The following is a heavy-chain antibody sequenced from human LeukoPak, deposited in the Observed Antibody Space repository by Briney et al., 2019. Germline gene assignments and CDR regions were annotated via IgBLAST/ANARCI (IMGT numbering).Heavy chain of an antibody. Sequence: SETLSLTCTVSGGSISSYYWSWIRQPPGKGLEWIGYIYYSGSTNCNPSLKSRVTISVDTSKNQFSLKLSSVTAADTAVYYCASSGSFGYFDYWGQGTLVTVSS. CDR3: ASSGSFGYFDY. J-gene: IGHJ4*02. CDR2: IYYSGST. D-gene: IGHD3-16*01. V-gene: IGHV4-59*01. CDR1: GGSISSYY.